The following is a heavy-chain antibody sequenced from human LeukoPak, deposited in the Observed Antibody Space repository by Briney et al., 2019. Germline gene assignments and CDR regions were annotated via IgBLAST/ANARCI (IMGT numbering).Heavy chain of an antibody. Sequence: PSETLSLTCAVYGGSFSGYYGGWIRQSPGKGLEWIGEINHSGTTNYNPSLKSRVTISVDTSKNQLSLRLSSVTAADTAVYYCARQAGDYVDYWGQGTLVTVSS. CDR1: GGSFSGYY. CDR2: INHSGTT. CDR3: ARQAGDYVDY. V-gene: IGHV4-34*01. J-gene: IGHJ4*02.